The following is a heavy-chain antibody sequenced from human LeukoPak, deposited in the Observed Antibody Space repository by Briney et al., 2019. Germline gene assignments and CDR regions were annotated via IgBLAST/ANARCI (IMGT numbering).Heavy chain of an antibody. CDR1: GYTFTGYY. Sequence: EASVKVSCKTSGYTFTGYYMHWVRRAPGQGLEWMGWINPNTGGTNYAQKFQGRVTMTSDTSISTAYMELSSLKSDDTAMYYCARAPMIVVVFPPRLDFWGQGTLVTVSS. CDR3: ARAPMIVVVFPPRLDF. J-gene: IGHJ4*02. D-gene: IGHD3-22*01. CDR2: INPNTGGT. V-gene: IGHV1-2*02.